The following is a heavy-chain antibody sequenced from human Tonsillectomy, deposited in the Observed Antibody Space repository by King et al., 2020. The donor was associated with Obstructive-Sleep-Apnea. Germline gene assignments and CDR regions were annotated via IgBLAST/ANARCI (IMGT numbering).Heavy chain of an antibody. V-gene: IGHV4-39*07. CDR3: ARSDRDIAMGLFDY. CDR2: IYYSGST. Sequence: QLQESGPGLVKPSETLFLTCTVSGGSISSSSYWGWIRQPPGKGLEWIGHIYYSGSTYYNPSLKRRVTISVDTSKNQFSLGLNSVTAADTAVYYCARSDRDIAMGLFDYWGQGTLVTVSS. J-gene: IGHJ4*02. D-gene: IGHD5-18*01. CDR1: GGSISSSSY.